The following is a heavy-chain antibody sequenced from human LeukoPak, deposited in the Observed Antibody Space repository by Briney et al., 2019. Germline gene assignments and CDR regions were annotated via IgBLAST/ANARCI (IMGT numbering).Heavy chain of an antibody. J-gene: IGHJ4*02. D-gene: IGHD4-17*01. Sequence: PGGSLRLSCAASGFTFSSYSMNWVRQAPGKGLEWVSYISSSGSTIYYADSVKGRFTISRDNAKNSLYLQMNSLRAEDTAVYYCARDLGGDYGFDYWGQGTLVTVSS. CDR1: GFTFSSYS. CDR3: ARDLGGDYGFDY. CDR2: ISSSGSTI. V-gene: IGHV3-48*04.